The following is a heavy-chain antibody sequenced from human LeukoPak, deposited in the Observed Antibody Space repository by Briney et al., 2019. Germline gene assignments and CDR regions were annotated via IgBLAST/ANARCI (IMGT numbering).Heavy chain of an antibody. CDR2: ISGSGDST. CDR3: AKGGSGWPRALDY. V-gene: IGHV3-23*01. CDR1: GFSFSSYA. D-gene: IGHD6-19*01. J-gene: IGHJ4*02. Sequence: PGGSLRPSCAASGFSFSSYAMSWVRQAPGKGLEWVSAISGSGDSTYFADSVKGRFTISRDNSKNTLYLQMSSLRVEDTAVYFCAKGGSGWPRALDYWGQGTLVTVSS.